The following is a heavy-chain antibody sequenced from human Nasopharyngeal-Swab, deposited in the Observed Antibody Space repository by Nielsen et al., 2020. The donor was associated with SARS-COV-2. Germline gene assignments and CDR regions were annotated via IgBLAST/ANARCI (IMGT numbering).Heavy chain of an antibody. V-gene: IGHV3-30*18. CDR3: AKDVHGDYGGIDY. CDR2: ISYDGSNE. D-gene: IGHD4-17*01. J-gene: IGHJ4*02. Sequence: SCSASGFTFSRSGIDWVRQAPGKGLEWVAVISYDGSNEYYGDSVKGRFTISRDNSKNTLYLQMNSLRVDDTAVYYCAKDVHGDYGGIDYWGQGILVTVSS. CDR1: GFTFSRSG.